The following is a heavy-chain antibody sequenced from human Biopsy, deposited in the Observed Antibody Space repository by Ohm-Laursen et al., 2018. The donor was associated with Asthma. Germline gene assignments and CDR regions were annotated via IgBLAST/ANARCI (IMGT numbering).Heavy chain of an antibody. Sequence: SLRLSCTAPGFTFDNYTMHRVRQAPGKGLEWVTIISYDGRNTYYADSVEGRFTISRDNSKNTLFLQMSSLRPEDTAVYYCARGGLHYYEYYGMDVWGQGTTVTVSS. CDR1: GFTFDNYT. J-gene: IGHJ6*02. CDR2: ISYDGRNT. D-gene: IGHD2-21*02. CDR3: ARGGLHYYEYYGMDV. V-gene: IGHV3-30*04.